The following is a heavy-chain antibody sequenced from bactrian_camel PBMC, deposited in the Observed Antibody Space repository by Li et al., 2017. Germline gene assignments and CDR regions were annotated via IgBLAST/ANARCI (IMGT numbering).Heavy chain of an antibody. CDR2: VNSDGGTR. J-gene: IGHJ4*01. D-gene: IGHD4*01. CDR1: GFTFSAYS. CDR3: VRDYGNYDWTLGS. Sequence: HVQLVESGGRLVHPGESPTLSCVVSGFTFSAYSMTWVRHTREKGLDWVSTVNSDGGTRYYADSVQGRFTISRDNNKNTLYLQMSSLQTEDTAMYYCVRDYGNYDWTLGSWGQGTQVTVS. V-gene: IGHV3S33*01.